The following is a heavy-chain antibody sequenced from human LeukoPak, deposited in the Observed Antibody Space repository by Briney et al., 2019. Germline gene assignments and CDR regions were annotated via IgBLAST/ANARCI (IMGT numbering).Heavy chain of an antibody. CDR2: ISAYNGNT. V-gene: IGHV1-18*01. J-gene: IGHJ4*02. D-gene: IGHD3-10*01. CDR3: ARIYGSGSYYNVESD. CDR1: GYTFTSYG. Sequence: APVKVSCKASGYTFTSYGISWVRQAPGQGLEWMGWISAYNGNTNYAQKLQGRVTMTTDTSTSTAYMELRSLRSDDTAVYYCARIYGSGSYYNVESDWGQGTLVTVSS.